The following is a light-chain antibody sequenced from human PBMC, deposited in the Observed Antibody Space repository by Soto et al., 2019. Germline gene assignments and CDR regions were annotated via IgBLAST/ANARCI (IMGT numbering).Light chain of an antibody. CDR2: GAS. CDR1: QSISSSY. Sequence: EIVLTQSPCTLSLSPGERATLSCRVSQSISSSYLAWYQQKPGQAPRLLIYGASSRATGIPDRFSGSGSGTDFTLAISRLEPEDVAVYYCQQYGSSSWTFGQGTKVESK. V-gene: IGKV3-20*01. CDR3: QQYGSSSWT. J-gene: IGKJ1*01.